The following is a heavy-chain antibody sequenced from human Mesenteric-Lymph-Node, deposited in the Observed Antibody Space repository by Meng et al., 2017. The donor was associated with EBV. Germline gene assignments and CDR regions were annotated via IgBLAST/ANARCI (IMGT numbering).Heavy chain of an antibody. J-gene: IGHJ2*01. CDR2: IYHGGST. V-gene: IGHV4-4*02. CDR3: ARGEIVRGEWYFDL. CDR1: GGSISSGNL. D-gene: IGHD1-26*01. Sequence: GLLQESGPGLVRPSGTLSLTGFVSGGSISSGNLWSWDRQSPGKGLEWIGEIYHGGSTNYNPSLKSRVTMSVDKSQNQFSLKLTSVTAADRAIYYCARGEIVRGEWYFDLWGRGTLVTVSS.